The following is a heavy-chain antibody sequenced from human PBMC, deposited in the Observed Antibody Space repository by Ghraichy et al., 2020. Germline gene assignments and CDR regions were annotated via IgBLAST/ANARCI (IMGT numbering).Heavy chain of an antibody. CDR2: IYSGGSM. CDR3: ATGKPIGATGVDY. D-gene: IGHD1-14*01. CDR1: GFTVSNNY. V-gene: IGHV3-53*01. Sequence: GGSLRLSCEASGFTVSNNYVGWVRQAPGKGLEWLSAIYSGGSMYYADSVKGRIINSSDTSRNTVYLHMNSLTAEDTAIYYCATGKPIGATGVDYWGQGTLVTVSS. J-gene: IGHJ4*02.